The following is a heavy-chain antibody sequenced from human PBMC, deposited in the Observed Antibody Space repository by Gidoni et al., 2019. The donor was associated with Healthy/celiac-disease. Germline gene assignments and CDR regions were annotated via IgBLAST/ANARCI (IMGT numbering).Heavy chain of an antibody. CDR1: GGSISSSSYY. Sequence: QLQLQESGPGLVKPSETLSLTCPVPGGSISSSSYYWGWIRRPPGKGLEWIGSIYYSGSTYYNPSLKSRVTISVDTSKNQFSLKLSSVTAADTAVYYCAREVVVTDYYYYGMDVWGQGTTVTVSS. CDR3: AREVVVTDYYYYGMDV. D-gene: IGHD2-21*02. CDR2: IYYSGST. V-gene: IGHV4-39*07. J-gene: IGHJ6*02.